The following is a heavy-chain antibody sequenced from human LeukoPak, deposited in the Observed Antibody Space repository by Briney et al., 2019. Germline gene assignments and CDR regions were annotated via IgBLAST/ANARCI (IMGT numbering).Heavy chain of an antibody. D-gene: IGHD3-22*01. V-gene: IGHV1-69*04. CDR2: IIPILSIA. CDR1: GGTFSSYA. CDR3: ASLYDSSWDDAFDI. Sequence: SVKVSCKASGGTFSSYAISWVRQAPGQGLEWMGRIIPILSIANYAQKFQGRVTITADKSTSTAYMELSSLRSEDTAVYYCASLYDSSWDDAFDIWGQGTMVTVSS. J-gene: IGHJ3*02.